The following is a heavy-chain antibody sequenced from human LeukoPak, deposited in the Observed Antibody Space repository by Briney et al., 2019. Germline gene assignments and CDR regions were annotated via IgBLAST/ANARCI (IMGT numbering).Heavy chain of an antibody. CDR3: ARAPSGCGGTYPFDS. Sequence: SETLSLTCTVSGASISGYWWSWIRQPAGKGLEWIGRMYSDGDTNFNPSLKSRVTVSLDMSTNQFSLKLISVTAADRAVYYCARAPSGCGGTYPFDSWGQGTLVTVSS. D-gene: IGHD2-15*01. CDR1: GASISGYW. V-gene: IGHV4-4*07. CDR2: MYSDGDT. J-gene: IGHJ4*02.